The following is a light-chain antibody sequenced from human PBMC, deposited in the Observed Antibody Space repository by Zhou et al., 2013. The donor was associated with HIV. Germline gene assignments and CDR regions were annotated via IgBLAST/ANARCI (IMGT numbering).Light chain of an antibody. CDR2: GAF. V-gene: IGKV3-20*01. Sequence: EIVLTQSPDTLSLSPGERVTLSCKTSQSVRNDYLAWYQKNRGQAPRLLIYGAFTRASGIPDRFSGSGSGTDFTLTISRLEPEDSAVYYCQHFDKSPPITFGQGTRLDIK. CDR3: QHFDKSPPIT. J-gene: IGKJ5*01. CDR1: QSVRNDY.